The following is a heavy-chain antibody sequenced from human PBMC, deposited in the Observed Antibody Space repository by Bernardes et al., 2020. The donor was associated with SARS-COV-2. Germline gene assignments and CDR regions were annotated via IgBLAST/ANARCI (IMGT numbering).Heavy chain of an antibody. CDR3: AYGRNRFDY. Sequence: TLSLTCNVSGDSIRSFYWSWIRQSPEKGLEWIGYIYDGVSTTYNPSLKSRVTISVITSKNQFSLKLSSVTAADTAVYFCAYGRNRFDYWGPGTLVTVST. D-gene: IGHD1-26*01. V-gene: IGHV4-59*01. CDR2: IYDGVST. J-gene: IGHJ4*02. CDR1: GDSIRSFY.